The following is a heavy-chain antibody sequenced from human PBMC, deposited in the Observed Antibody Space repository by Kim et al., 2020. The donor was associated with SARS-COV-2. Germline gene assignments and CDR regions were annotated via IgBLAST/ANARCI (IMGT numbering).Heavy chain of an antibody. D-gene: IGHD6-13*01. Sequence: ASVKVSCKASGYTFTGYYMHWVRQAPGQGLEWMGWINPNSGGTNYAQKFQGWVTMTRDTSISTAYMELSRLRSDDTAVYYCARGRQLVLAYYYYYGMDVWGQGTTVTVSS. CDR3: ARGRQLVLAYYYYYGMDV. CDR2: INPNSGGT. J-gene: IGHJ6*02. CDR1: GYTFTGYY. V-gene: IGHV1-2*04.